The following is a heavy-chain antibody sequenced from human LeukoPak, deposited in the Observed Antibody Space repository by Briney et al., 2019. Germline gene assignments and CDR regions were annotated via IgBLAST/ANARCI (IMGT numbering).Heavy chain of an antibody. CDR1: GGSISSYY. D-gene: IGHD6-13*01. J-gene: IGHJ4*02. Sequence: SETLSLTCTVSGGSISSYYWSWIRQPPGKGLEWIGYIYYSGSTNYNPSLKSRVTISVDTSKNQFSLKLSSVTAADTAVYYCARAVYSSSWQGPKYYFDYWGQGTLVTVSS. CDR3: ARAVYSSSWQGPKYYFDY. CDR2: IYYSGST. V-gene: IGHV4-59*01.